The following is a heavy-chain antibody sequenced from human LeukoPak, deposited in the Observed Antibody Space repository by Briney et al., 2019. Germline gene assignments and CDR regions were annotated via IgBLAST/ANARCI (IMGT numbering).Heavy chain of an antibody. Sequence: GASVKVSCKASGYTFTSYGISWVRQAPGQGLEWMGWISAYNGNTNYAQKLQGRVTMTTDTSTSTAYMELRSPRSDDTAVYYCARDIIAAAGTGVDYWGQGTLVTVSS. J-gene: IGHJ4*02. CDR1: GYTFTSYG. V-gene: IGHV1-18*01. CDR3: ARDIIAAAGTGVDY. CDR2: ISAYNGNT. D-gene: IGHD6-13*01.